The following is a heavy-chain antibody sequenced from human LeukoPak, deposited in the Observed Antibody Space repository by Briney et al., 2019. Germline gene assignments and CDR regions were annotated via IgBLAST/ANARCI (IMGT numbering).Heavy chain of an antibody. CDR2: IYHSGST. V-gene: IGHV4-38-2*01. J-gene: IGHJ2*01. Sequence: PSETLSLTCAVSGYSISSGYYWGWIRQPPGKGLEWIGSIYHSGSTYYNPSLKSRVTISVDTSKNQFSLKLSSVTAADTAVYYCARPRGSYSDWYFDLWGRGTLVTVCS. CDR1: GYSISSGYY. CDR3: ARPRGSYSDWYFDL. D-gene: IGHD1-26*01.